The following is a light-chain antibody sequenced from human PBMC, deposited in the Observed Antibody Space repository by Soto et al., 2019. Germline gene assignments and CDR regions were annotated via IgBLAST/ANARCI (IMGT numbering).Light chain of an antibody. J-gene: IGKJ2*01. CDR3: QQYNNWPPMYT. CDR2: GAS. Sequence: EIVMTQSPATLSVSPGERATLSCRASQSVDSNLAWYQQKPGQAPRLLMYGASTRATGIPARFSGSGSGTEFTLTISSLQSEDVAIYYCQQYNNWPPMYTFGQGTKLEIK. CDR1: QSVDSN. V-gene: IGKV3-15*01.